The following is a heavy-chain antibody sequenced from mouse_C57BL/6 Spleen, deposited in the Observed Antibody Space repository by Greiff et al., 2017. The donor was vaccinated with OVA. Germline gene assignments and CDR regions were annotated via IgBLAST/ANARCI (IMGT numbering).Heavy chain of an antibody. J-gene: IGHJ4*01. CDR3: ARNDYDNYAMDY. CDR1: GYSITSGYY. CDR2: ISYDGSN. V-gene: IGHV3-6*01. Sequence: EVQRVESGPGLVKPSQSLSLTCSVTGYSITSGYYWNWIRQFPGNKLEWMGYISYDGSNNYNPSLKNRISITRDTSKNQFFLKLNSVTTEDTATYYCARNDYDNYAMDYWGQGTSVTVSS. D-gene: IGHD2-4*01.